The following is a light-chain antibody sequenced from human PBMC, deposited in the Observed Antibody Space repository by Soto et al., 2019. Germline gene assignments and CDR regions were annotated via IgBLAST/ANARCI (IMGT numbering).Light chain of an antibody. CDR3: QQYNFWPPLT. CDR1: QNVNSN. CDR2: DAS. Sequence: EIVMTQSPATLSLSPGERATLSCRASQNVNSNLAWYRQKPGQAPRLLISDASTRATGVPARFSGSGSGTEFTLTISSLQSEDSGIYYCQQYNFWPPLTFGGGTKVEIK. V-gene: IGKV3-15*01. J-gene: IGKJ4*01.